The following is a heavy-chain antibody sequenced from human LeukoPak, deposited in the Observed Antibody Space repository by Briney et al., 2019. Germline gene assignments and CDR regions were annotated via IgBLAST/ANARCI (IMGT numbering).Heavy chain of an antibody. CDR1: GYTFTSHG. V-gene: IGHV1-18*01. D-gene: IGHD2-2*02. J-gene: IGHJ5*02. CDR3: ARGHCSSTSCYTSWFDP. CDR2: ISAYNGNT. Sequence: ASVKVSCKASGYTFTSHGISWVRQAPGQGLEWMGWISAYNGNTNYAQKLQGRVTMTTDTSTSTAYMELRSLRSEDTAVYYCARGHCSSTSCYTSWFDPWGQGTLVTVSS.